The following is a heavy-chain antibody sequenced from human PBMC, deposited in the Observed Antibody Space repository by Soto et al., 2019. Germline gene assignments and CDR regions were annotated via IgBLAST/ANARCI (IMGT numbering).Heavy chain of an antibody. D-gene: IGHD2-2*01. J-gene: IGHJ3*02. CDR1: GGTFSSYA. CDR3: ATSQDIVVVPAADSDGDAFDI. Sequence: SVKVSCKASGGTFSSYAISWVRQAPGQGLEWMGGIIPIFGTANYAQKFQGRVTITADESTSTAYMELSSLRSEDTAVYYCATSQDIVVVPAADSDGDAFDIWGQGTMVTVSS. V-gene: IGHV1-69*13. CDR2: IIPIFGTA.